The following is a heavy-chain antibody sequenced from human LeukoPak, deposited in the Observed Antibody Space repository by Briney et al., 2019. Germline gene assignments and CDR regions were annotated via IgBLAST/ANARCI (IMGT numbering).Heavy chain of an antibody. CDR3: ARQRMDYSSYFPGYFGS. CDR2: ISSGGSNI. J-gene: IGHJ4*02. CDR1: GFTFSSYT. Sequence: GGSLRLSCAASGFTFSSYTMNWVRQTPGKGLEWVSSISSGGSNIYYTDSIKGRFTITRDDARNSLFLQMNSLRAEDTAVYFCARQRMDYSSYFPGYFGSWGQGTLVTVSS. V-gene: IGHV3-21*01. D-gene: IGHD6-6*01.